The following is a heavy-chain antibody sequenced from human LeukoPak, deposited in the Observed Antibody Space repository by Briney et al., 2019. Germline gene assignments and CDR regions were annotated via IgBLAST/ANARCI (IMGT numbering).Heavy chain of an antibody. CDR3: AKLYRGRSNDAFDI. CDR1: GFTFSSYG. J-gene: IGHJ3*02. V-gene: IGHV3-30*18. CDR2: ISYDGSNK. D-gene: IGHD1-14*01. Sequence: QPGGSLRLSCAASGFTFSSYGMHWVRQAPGKGLEWVAVISYDGSNKYYADSVKGRLTISRDNSKNTLYLQMNSLRAEDTAVYYCAKLYRGRSNDAFDIWGQGTMVTVSS.